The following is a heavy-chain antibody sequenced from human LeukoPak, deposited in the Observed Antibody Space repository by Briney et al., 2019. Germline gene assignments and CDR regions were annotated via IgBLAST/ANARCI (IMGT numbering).Heavy chain of an antibody. CDR3: ARGWEQLPDAFDI. J-gene: IGHJ3*02. Sequence: SETLSLTCTVSGGSISSYYWSWIRQPPGKGLEWIGYIYYSGSTNYNPSLKSRVTISVDTSKNQFSLKLSSVTAADTAVYYCARGWEQLPDAFDIWGQGTMVTVSS. CDR1: GGSISSYY. V-gene: IGHV4-59*01. D-gene: IGHD4-23*01. CDR2: IYYSGST.